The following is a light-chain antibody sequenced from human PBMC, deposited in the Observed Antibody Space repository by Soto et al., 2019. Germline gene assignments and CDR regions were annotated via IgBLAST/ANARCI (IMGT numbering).Light chain of an antibody. Sequence: QSALTQPASVSGSPGQSITISCTGTSRDVGAYIYVSWYQQHPGKAPKLIIFEVTNRPSGVSNRFSGSKSGNTASLTISGLQAEDEGDYSCSSWTRSNTLLFGGGTKLTVL. J-gene: IGLJ2*01. CDR3: SSWTRSNTLL. CDR1: SRDVGAYIY. V-gene: IGLV2-14*01. CDR2: EVT.